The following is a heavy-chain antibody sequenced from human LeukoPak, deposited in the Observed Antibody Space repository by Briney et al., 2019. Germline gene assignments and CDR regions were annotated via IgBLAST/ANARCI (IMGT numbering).Heavy chain of an antibody. J-gene: IGHJ3*02. CDR2: IYPGDSDT. D-gene: IGHD6-19*01. Sequence: KCGESLKISCKGSGYSFTSYWIGWVRQMPGKGLEWMGIIYPGDSDTRYSPSFQGQVTISADKSISTAYLQWSSLKASDTATYYCARSAAVAGQQNDAFDIWGQGTMVTVSS. CDR3: ARSAAVAGQQNDAFDI. V-gene: IGHV5-51*01. CDR1: GYSFTSYW.